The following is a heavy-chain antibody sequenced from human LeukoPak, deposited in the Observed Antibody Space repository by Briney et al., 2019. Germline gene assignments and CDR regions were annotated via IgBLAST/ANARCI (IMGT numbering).Heavy chain of an antibody. V-gene: IGHV4-4*07. CDR2: VYTSGIT. CDR3: ARNDRDW. D-gene: IGHD3/OR15-3a*01. J-gene: IGHJ4*02. Sequence: SETLSLTCTVSGVSISSYYWSWVRQPAGKGLEWIGRVYTSGITNYNPSLKSRLTLSLDTSKNQFSLNLRSVTAADTAMYYCARNDRDWWGRGTLVTVSS. CDR1: GVSISSYY.